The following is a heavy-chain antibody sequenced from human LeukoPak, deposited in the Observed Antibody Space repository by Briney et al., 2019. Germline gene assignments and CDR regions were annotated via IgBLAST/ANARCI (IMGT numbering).Heavy chain of an antibody. CDR1: GFTFSNYA. J-gene: IGHJ4*02. CDR3: AKDISGSYSVDY. V-gene: IGHV3-30-3*01. D-gene: IGHD1-26*01. Sequence: PGGSLRLSCAASGFTFSNYAMHWARQAPGKGLDWVAFISYDGSKKYYADSVKGRFTLSRDSSKNTLYLQMNSLRAEDTAVYFCAKDISGSYSVDYWGQGTLVTVSS. CDR2: ISYDGSKK.